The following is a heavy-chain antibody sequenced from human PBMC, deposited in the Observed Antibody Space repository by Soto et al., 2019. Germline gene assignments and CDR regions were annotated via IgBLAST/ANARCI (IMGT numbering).Heavy chain of an antibody. V-gene: IGHV3-13*01. Sequence: GGSLRLSCVGSGFTFSTFDIHWVRKAPGQGLEWVSGIGTLSDTFYAASVQGRFTISRQNSKNSVYLQMNSLRAGDTAFYYCARGRSFSYDSTPPPMFDPWGQGTLVTVSS. CDR1: GFTFSTFD. CDR3: ARGRSFSYDSTPPPMFDP. CDR2: IGTLSDT. D-gene: IGHD3-10*01. J-gene: IGHJ5*02.